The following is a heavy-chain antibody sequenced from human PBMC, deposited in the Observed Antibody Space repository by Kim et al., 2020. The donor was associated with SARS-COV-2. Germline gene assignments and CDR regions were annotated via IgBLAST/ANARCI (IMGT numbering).Heavy chain of an antibody. CDR2: ISSSTNYI. V-gene: IGHV3-21*01. CDR1: GFTFSSYT. D-gene: IGHD2-15*01. CDR3: ARDGWLDY. J-gene: IGHJ4*02. Sequence: GGSLRLSCAASGFTFSSYTMNWVRQAPGKGLEWVSSISSSTNYIHYADSVKGRFTISRDNAKNSLYLQMNSLRAEDTAVYYCARDGWLDYWGQGTLVSVS.